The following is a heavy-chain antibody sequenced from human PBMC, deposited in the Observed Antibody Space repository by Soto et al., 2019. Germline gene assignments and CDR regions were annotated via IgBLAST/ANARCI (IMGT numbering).Heavy chain of an antibody. CDR3: ATTRDNTINYYYALDV. J-gene: IGHJ6*02. CDR2: IYYSGST. D-gene: IGHD1-20*01. Sequence: SETLSLTCSVSPGSVSSATYYWNWMRQPPGKPLEWIGYIYYSGSTNYHPSLKSRVTISLDTSNDRFSLRLSSVTAADTAVYYCATTRDNTINYYYALDVWRPGTTVTVSS. V-gene: IGHV4-61*01. CDR1: PGSVSSATYY.